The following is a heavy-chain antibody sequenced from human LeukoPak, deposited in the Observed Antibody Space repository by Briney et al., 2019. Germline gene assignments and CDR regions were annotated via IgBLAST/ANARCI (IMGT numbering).Heavy chain of an antibody. J-gene: IGHJ5*02. CDR2: IYYSGTT. CDR3: ARGLRWGHNWFDP. V-gene: IGHV4-59*12. D-gene: IGHD2-21*02. CDR1: GDSISAFY. Sequence: PSETLSLTCTVSGDSISAFYWTWIRQSPGKGLEWIGNIYYSGTTNYSPSLKSRVTMSVDTSKNQFSLKLSSVTAADTAVYYCARGLRWGHNWFDPWGQGTLVTVSS.